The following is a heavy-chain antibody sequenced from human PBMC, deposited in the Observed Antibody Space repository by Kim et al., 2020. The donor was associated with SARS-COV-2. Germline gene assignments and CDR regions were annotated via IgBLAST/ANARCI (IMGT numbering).Heavy chain of an antibody. J-gene: IGHJ6*02. CDR1: GFTFSSYG. D-gene: IGHD3-3*01. CDR2: ISYDGSNK. V-gene: IGHV3-30*18. CDR3: AKAPRGGDFWSGYWGEYYYGMDV. Sequence: GGSLRLSCAASGFTFSSYGMHWVRQAPGKGLEWVAVISYDGSNKYYADSVKGRFTISRDNSKNTLYLQMNSLRAEDTAVYYCAKAPRGGDFWSGYWGEYYYGMDVWGQGTTVTVSS.